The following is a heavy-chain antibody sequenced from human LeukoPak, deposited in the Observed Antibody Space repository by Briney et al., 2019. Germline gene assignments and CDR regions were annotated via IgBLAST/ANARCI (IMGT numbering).Heavy chain of an antibody. V-gene: IGHV3-74*01. J-gene: IGHJ6*03. CDR3: ARAYGAGSYEYYMDV. D-gene: IGHD3-10*01. CDR1: GFTFSNYW. CDR2: INSDGINT. Sequence: GGTLRLSCAASGFTFSNYWMHWVRQAPGKGLVWVSRINSDGINTNYADSVKGRFTISRDNAKNSLYLQMNSLRAEDTALYHCARAYGAGSYEYYMDVWGKGTTVTISS.